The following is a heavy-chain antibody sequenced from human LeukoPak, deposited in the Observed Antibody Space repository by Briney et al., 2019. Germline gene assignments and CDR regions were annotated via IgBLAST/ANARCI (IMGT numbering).Heavy chain of an antibody. D-gene: IGHD1-7*01. J-gene: IGHJ4*02. CDR2: IFYSGST. Sequence: PSETLSLTCTASGGSISSYSWSGIRQPPGKGLEWIGPIFYSGSTNYNPSLKSRVTISVDTSKNQFSLKLSSVTPADTAVYYCARVMELLHPHDCWGQGTLLTVSS. V-gene: IGHV4-59*01. CDR1: GGSISSYS. CDR3: ARVMELLHPHDC.